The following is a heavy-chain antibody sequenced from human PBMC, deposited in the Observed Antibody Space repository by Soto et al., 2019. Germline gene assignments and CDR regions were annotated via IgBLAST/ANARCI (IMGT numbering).Heavy chain of an antibody. CDR2: INHSGST. CDR1: GGSFSGYY. D-gene: IGHD3-22*01. CDR3: ARGLRNYYASSCYPGKGYFQH. V-gene: IGHV4-34*01. Sequence: QVQLQQWGAGLLKPSETLSLTCAVYGGSFSGYYWSWIRQPPGKGLEWIGEINHSGSTNYNPYLKTRVTISVDTSKNQFSLKLSSVTAADTAVYYCARGLRNYYASSCYPGKGYFQHWGQGTLVTVSS. J-gene: IGHJ1*01.